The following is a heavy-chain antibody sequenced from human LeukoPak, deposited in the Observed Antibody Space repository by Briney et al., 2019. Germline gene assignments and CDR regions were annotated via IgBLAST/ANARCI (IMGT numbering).Heavy chain of an antibody. CDR2: ISAYNGNT. CDR3: ARVDYDILTGYYAPFDY. CDR1: GYTFTSYG. J-gene: IGHJ4*02. D-gene: IGHD3-9*01. Sequence: ASVKVSCKASGYTFTSYGISWVRQAPGQGLEWMGWISAYNGNTNYAQKLQGRVTMTTDTSTSTAYMELRSLRSDDTAVYYCARVDYDILTGYYAPFDYWGQGTLVTVSS. V-gene: IGHV1-18*01.